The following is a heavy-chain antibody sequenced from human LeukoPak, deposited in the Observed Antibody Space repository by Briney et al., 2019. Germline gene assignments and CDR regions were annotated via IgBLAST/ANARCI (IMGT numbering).Heavy chain of an antibody. D-gene: IGHD6-19*01. CDR3: ARDKRMAVAASYGMDV. CDR1: GFTFSDYY. CDR2: ISSSGSTI. Sequence: PGGSLRLSCAASGFTFSDYYMSWIRQAPGKGLEWVSYISSSGSTIYYADSVKGRFTISRDNAKNSLYLQMNSLRAEDTAVYYCARDKRMAVAASYGMDVWGQGTTVTVSS. J-gene: IGHJ6*02. V-gene: IGHV3-11*01.